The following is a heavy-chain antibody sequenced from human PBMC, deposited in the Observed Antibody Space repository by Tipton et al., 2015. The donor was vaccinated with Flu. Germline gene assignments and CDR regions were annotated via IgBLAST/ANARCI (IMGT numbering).Heavy chain of an antibody. Sequence: GLVKPSETLSLTCNVSGYIISGAYYWGWIRQSPGKGLQWIASIYRSGSTNYNPSLKSRVIMSVDTTKNLFSLKLTSVTAADMAIYYCARALSSGREYTFDIWGQGTMVTVSS. D-gene: IGHD1-26*01. V-gene: IGHV4-38-2*02. CDR1: GYIISGAYY. CDR3: ARALSSGREYTFDI. CDR2: IYRSGST. J-gene: IGHJ3*02.